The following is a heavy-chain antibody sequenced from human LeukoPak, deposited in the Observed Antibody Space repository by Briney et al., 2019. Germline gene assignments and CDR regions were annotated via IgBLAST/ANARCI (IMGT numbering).Heavy chain of an antibody. CDR3: ARENSSGYYPNAFDY. Sequence: PSETLSLTCTVSGGSISSGGYYWSWIRQHPGKGLEWIGYIYYSGSTYYNPSLKSRVTISVDTSKNQFSLKLSSVTAADTAVYYCARENSSGYYPNAFDYWGQGTLVTVSS. D-gene: IGHD3-22*01. J-gene: IGHJ4*02. CDR2: IYYSGST. V-gene: IGHV4-31*03. CDR1: GGSISSGGYY.